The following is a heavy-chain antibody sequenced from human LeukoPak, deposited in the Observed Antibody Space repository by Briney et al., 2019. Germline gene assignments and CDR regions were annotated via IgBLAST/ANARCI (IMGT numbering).Heavy chain of an antibody. J-gene: IGHJ6*04. CDR3: ARDDGDV. CDR1: GFTFSNYW. CDR2: INEDGSGE. V-gene: IGHV3-7*01. Sequence: GGSLRLSCVSSGFTFSNYWMTWVRQAPGKGLEWVASINEDGSGEFSVGSVKDRITISRDNTRNSLDLQINSLTVEDTAIYYCARDDGDVWGTGTTVTVSS.